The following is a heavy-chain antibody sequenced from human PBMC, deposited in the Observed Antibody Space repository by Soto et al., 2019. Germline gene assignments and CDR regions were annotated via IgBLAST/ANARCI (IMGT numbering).Heavy chain of an antibody. Sequence: GGSLRLSCTAAGFTISRYARSWVRKTTGEGLEWISVITAGGGGTYYADSVKGRFTISRDNSKNTLYLQMNSLRAEDTAVYYCAKDRRRFLEWLTLGYWGQGTLVTVSS. CDR1: GFTISRYA. J-gene: IGHJ4*02. CDR3: AKDRRRFLEWLTLGY. V-gene: IGHV3-23*01. CDR2: ITAGGGGT. D-gene: IGHD3-3*01.